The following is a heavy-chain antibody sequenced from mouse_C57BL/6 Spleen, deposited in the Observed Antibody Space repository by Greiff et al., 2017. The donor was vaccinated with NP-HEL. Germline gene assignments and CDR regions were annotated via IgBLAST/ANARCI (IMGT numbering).Heavy chain of an antibody. D-gene: IGHD1-1*01. CDR1: GYTFTSYW. V-gene: IGHV1-64*01. Sequence: QVQLQQPGAELVKPGASVKLSCKASGYTFTSYWMHWVKQRPGQGLEWIGMIHPNSGSTNYNEKFKSKATLTVDKSSSTAYMQLSSLTSEDSAVYYCARLENYYGSSYEAWFAYWGQGTLVTVSA. CDR3: ARLENYYGSSYEAWFAY. CDR2: IHPNSGST. J-gene: IGHJ3*01.